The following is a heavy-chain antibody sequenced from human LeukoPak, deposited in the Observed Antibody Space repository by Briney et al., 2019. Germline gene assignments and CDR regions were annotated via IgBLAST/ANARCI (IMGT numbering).Heavy chain of an antibody. CDR2: INHSGST. CDR1: GGSFSGYY. Sequence: SETLSLTCAVYGGSFSGYYWSWIRQPPGKGLEWIGEINHSGSTNYNPSLKSRVTISVDTSKNQFSLKPSSVTAADTAVYYCASRRIMITFGGVTAAYFDPWGQGTLVTVSS. J-gene: IGHJ5*02. V-gene: IGHV4-34*01. D-gene: IGHD3-16*01. CDR3: ASRRIMITFGGVTAAYFDP.